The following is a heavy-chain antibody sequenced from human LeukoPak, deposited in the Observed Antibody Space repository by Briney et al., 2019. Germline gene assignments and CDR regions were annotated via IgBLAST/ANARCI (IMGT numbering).Heavy chain of an antibody. J-gene: IGHJ4*02. Sequence: QAGGSLRLSCAASGFTFSNYDMHWVRQPTGKGLEWVSAIDTAGDTYYPDSVRGRFTFSRENAKNSLSLQMNSLRAEDTAVYYCARAWRGCIGGRCPYYFDYWGQGTLVTVSS. CDR1: GFTFSNYD. CDR3: ARAWRGCIGGRCPYYFDY. CDR2: IDTAGDT. D-gene: IGHD2-15*01. V-gene: IGHV3-13*01.